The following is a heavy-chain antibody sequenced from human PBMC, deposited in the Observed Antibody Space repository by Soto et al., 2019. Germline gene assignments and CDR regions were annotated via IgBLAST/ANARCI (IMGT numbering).Heavy chain of an antibody. D-gene: IGHD3-10*01. CDR2: IYHSGST. CDR3: ARYTMVRGVIKFGWFDP. CDR1: GYSISSGYY. J-gene: IGHJ5*02. V-gene: IGHV4-38-2*01. Sequence: PSETLSLTCAVSGYSISSGYYWGWIRQPPGKGLEWIGSIYHSGSTYYNPSPKSRVTISVDTSKNQFSLKLSSVTAADTAVYYCARYTMVRGVIKFGWFDPWGQGTLVTVSS.